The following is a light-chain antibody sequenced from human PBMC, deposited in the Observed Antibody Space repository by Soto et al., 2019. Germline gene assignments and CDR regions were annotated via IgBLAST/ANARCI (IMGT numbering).Light chain of an antibody. Sequence: QSVLTQPRSVSGSPGQSVTLSCTGTSSDVGGYHYVSWYQHHRGKAPKIIIYDVIKRPSGVPDRFSGSKSGNTASLTISGLQTEDEADYYCCSYAGSYTLVFGGGTKLTVL. CDR3: CSYAGSYTLV. CDR1: SSDVGGYHY. J-gene: IGLJ2*01. V-gene: IGLV2-11*01. CDR2: DVI.